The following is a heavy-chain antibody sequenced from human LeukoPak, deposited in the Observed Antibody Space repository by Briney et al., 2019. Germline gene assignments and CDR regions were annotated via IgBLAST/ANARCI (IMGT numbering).Heavy chain of an antibody. Sequence: GGSLRLSCAASGFTFSNFGMHWVRQASGKGLEWVGRIRSKGNNYATTYAASVQGRFTISRDDSKNTAYLQMNSLKTEDTAVYHCTTRLGFSAWPFDPWGQGTLVTVSS. V-gene: IGHV3-73*01. CDR3: TTRLGFSAWPFDP. CDR2: IRSKGNNYAT. CDR1: GFTFSNFG. D-gene: IGHD6-19*01. J-gene: IGHJ5*02.